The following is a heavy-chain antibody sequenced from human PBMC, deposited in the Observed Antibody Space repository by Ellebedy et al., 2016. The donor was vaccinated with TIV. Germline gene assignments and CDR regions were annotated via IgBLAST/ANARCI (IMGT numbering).Heavy chain of an antibody. V-gene: IGHV4-34*01. D-gene: IGHD2-21*02. Sequence: SQTLSLTCAVYGRSLRGYYWSSIRQPPGKGLEWIGEITHSGSTNYNSSLKSRVTISLDTSKNQFSLKLSSVTAADTAVYYCSRGVTDQNWGQGILVTVSS. J-gene: IGHJ4*02. CDR1: GRSLRGYY. CDR2: ITHSGST. CDR3: SRGVTDQN.